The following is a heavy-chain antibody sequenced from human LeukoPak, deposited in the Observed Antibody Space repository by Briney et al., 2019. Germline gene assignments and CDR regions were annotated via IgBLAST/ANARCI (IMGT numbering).Heavy chain of an antibody. CDR1: GGSVSSGSYY. D-gene: IGHD3-10*01. J-gene: IGHJ4*02. Sequence: PSETLSLTCTVSGGSVSSGSYYWSWIRQHPGKGLEWIGYIYYSGSTNYNPSLKSRVTISVDTSKNQFSLKLSSVTAADTAVYYCARFRFGELSALDYWGQGTLVTVSS. V-gene: IGHV4-61*01. CDR3: ARFRFGELSALDY. CDR2: IYYSGST.